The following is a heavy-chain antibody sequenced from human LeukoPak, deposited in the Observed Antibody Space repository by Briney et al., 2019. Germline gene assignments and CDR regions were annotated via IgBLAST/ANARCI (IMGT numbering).Heavy chain of an antibody. CDR3: AREAPYDSSGYYYFDY. V-gene: IGHV4-34*01. Sequence: PSETLSLTCAVYGGSFSGYYWSWVRQPPGKGLEWIGEINHSGSTNYNPSLKSRVTISVDTSKNQFSLKLSSVTAADTAVYYCAREAPYDSSGYYYFDYWGQGTLVTVSS. CDR2: INHSGST. D-gene: IGHD3-22*01. CDR1: GGSFSGYY. J-gene: IGHJ4*02.